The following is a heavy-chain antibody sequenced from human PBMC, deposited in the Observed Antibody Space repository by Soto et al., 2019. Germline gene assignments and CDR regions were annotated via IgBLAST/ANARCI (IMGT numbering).Heavy chain of an antibody. V-gene: IGHV3-23*01. CDR2: ISGSGIST. Sequence: EVQLLESGGGLVQPGGSLRLSCAASGFTFSTYPMNWVRQAPGKGLEWVSGISGSGISTFYVDTVKGRFTISRDNSKNTVFLQINSLRAEDTVIYYCVKFPVITASYYYQDMDVWGQGTTVTVSS. J-gene: IGHJ6*03. CDR3: VKFPVITASYYYQDMDV. D-gene: IGHD4-4*01. CDR1: GFTFSTYP.